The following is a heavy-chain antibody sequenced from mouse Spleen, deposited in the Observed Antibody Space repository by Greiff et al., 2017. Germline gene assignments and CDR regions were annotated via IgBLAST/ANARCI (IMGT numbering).Heavy chain of an antibody. V-gene: IGHV10-1*01. CDR2: IRSKSNNYAT. J-gene: IGHJ4*01. D-gene: IGHD2-4*01. CDR3: VRRGGDYHYYAMDY. Sequence: EVKLVESGGGLVQPKGSLKLSCAASGFSFKTYAMNWVRQAPGKGLEWVARIRSKSNNYATYYADSVRDRFTISRDDSENMLYLQMNNLETEDTAMYYCVRRGGDYHYYAMDYWGQGASVTVSS. CDR1: GFSFKTYA.